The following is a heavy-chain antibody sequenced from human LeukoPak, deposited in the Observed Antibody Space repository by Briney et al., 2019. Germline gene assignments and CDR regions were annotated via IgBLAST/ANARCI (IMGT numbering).Heavy chain of an antibody. V-gene: IGHV1-69*01. J-gene: IGHJ6*02. CDR3: ASRGGHPYYYYGMDV. Sequence: SVKVSCKASGGTFSSYAISWVRQAPGQGLEWMGGIIPIFGTANYAQKFQGRVTITADESTGTAYMELSSLRSEDTAVYYCASRGGHPYYYYGMDVWGQGTTVTVSS. D-gene: IGHD3-16*01. CDR2: IIPIFGTA. CDR1: GGTFSSYA.